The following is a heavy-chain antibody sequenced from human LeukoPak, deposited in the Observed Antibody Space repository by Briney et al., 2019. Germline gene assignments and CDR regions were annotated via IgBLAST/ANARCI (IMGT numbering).Heavy chain of an antibody. V-gene: IGHV3-23*01. CDR1: GITLNNYG. Sequence: TGGSLRLSCAVSGITLNNYGMSWVRQAPGKGLEWVAGISGSGGRTSYADSVKGRFTISRDNPKNTLYLQMNSLGAEDTAVYFCARRGVVIRVILVGFHQEAYSFDSWGQRALVTVSS. CDR2: ISGSGGRT. CDR3: ARRGVVIRVILVGFHQEAYSFDS. J-gene: IGHJ4*02. D-gene: IGHD3-22*01.